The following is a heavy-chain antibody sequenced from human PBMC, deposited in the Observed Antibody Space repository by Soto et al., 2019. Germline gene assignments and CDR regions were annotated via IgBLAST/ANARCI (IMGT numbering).Heavy chain of an antibody. CDR3: AKGDGSGYYYMDV. D-gene: IGHD3-10*01. CDR1: GFTFDDYA. J-gene: IGHJ6*03. Sequence: EVQLVESGGGLVQPGRSLRLSCAASGFTFDDYAMHWVRQAPGKGLEWVSGISWNSGSIGYADSVKGRFTISRDNAKNSLYLQMNSLRAEDTALYYCAKGDGSGYYYMDVWGKGTTVTVSS. CDR2: ISWNSGSI. V-gene: IGHV3-9*01.